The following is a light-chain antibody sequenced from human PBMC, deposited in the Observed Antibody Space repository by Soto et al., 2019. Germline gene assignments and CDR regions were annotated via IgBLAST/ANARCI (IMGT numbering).Light chain of an antibody. V-gene: IGKV3-20*01. Sequence: EIVLTQSPGTLSLSPGERATLSCRTSGSMSSTYLAWYQQTPGQAPRILIHGTSSRASDIPDRFSGSGSGTDFTLTISRLEPEDFAVYFCQQYGRSPPTFGPGTKLEIK. J-gene: IGKJ2*01. CDR2: GTS. CDR1: GSMSSTY. CDR3: QQYGRSPPT.